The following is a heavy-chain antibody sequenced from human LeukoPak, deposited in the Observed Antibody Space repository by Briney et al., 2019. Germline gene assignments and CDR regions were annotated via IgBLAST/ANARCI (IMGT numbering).Heavy chain of an antibody. D-gene: IGHD6-13*01. V-gene: IGHV1-69*05. J-gene: IGHJ4*02. Sequence: SVKVSCKASGGTFSSYAISWVRQAPGQWLEWMGGIIPIFGTANYAQKFQGRVTMTRDTSTSTVYMELSSLRSEDTAVYYCGIIAAADYFDYWGQGTLVTVSS. CDR3: GIIAAADYFDY. CDR1: GGTFSSYA. CDR2: IIPIFGTA.